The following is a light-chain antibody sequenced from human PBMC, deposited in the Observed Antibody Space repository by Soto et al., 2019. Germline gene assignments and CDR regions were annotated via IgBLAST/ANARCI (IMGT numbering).Light chain of an antibody. V-gene: IGKV3-15*01. CDR1: EGVRTS. J-gene: IGKJ1*01. CDR2: DAS. CDR3: QQYNAWPPWT. Sequence: EVVMTQSPATLSVSSGERVTLSSRASEGVRTSLAWYQQKPGQAPRLLIYDASTRAAAVPARFSGSGSGTDFTLTISSLQSEDIAVYYCQQYNAWPPWTFGQGTKVEIK.